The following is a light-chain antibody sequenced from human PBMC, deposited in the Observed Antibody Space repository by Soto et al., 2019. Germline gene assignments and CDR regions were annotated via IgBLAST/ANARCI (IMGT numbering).Light chain of an antibody. V-gene: IGKV3D-15*01. Sequence: EMVVTQSPATLSLSPGERVTLSCRTSQDVSSKLAWYQQKPGQPPSLLIYDASTRATGTPARFSGSGSGTEFTLAVSSLPSEDYALYFCQQYIRWPLTCGGGTKVEIK. CDR1: QDVSSK. CDR2: DAS. CDR3: QQYIRWPLT. J-gene: IGKJ4*01.